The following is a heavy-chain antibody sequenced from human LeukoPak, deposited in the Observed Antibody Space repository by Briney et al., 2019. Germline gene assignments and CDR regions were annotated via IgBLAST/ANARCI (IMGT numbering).Heavy chain of an antibody. J-gene: IGHJ4*02. CDR2: VNLQGST. Sequence: SGTLSLTCGVSGGSISNTNWWTWVRQPPGKGLEWIGEVNLQGSTNYNPSLKSRVTISIDTSKNQFSLKLSSVTAADTAVYYCASQDSSGYWDFDYWGRGTLVTVSS. V-gene: IGHV4-4*02. CDR3: ASQDSSGYWDFDY. D-gene: IGHD3-22*01. CDR1: GGSISNTNW.